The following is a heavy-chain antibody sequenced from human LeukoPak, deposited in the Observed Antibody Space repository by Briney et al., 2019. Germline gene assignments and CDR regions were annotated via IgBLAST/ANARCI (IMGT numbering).Heavy chain of an antibody. Sequence: ASVKVSCKVSGYTLTELSMHWVRQAPGKGLEWMGGFDPEDGETIYAQKFQGRVTMIEDTSTDTAYMELSSLRSEDTAVYYCATIMITFGGVIVMPWAFDIWGQGTMVTVSS. CDR1: GYTLTELS. CDR2: FDPEDGET. J-gene: IGHJ3*02. D-gene: IGHD3-16*02. V-gene: IGHV1-24*01. CDR3: ATIMITFGGVIVMPWAFDI.